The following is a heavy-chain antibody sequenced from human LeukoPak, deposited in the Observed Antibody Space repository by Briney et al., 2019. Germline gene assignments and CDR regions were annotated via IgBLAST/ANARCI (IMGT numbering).Heavy chain of an antibody. V-gene: IGHV1-24*01. Sequence: VASVKVSCKVSGYTLTELSMHWVRQAPGKGLEWMGGFDPEDGETIYAQKFQGRVTMTEDTSTDTAYMELSSLRSEDTAVYYCATDVSVNFGDPTFDYWGQGTLVTVSS. CDR2: FDPEDGET. CDR1: GYTLTELS. D-gene: IGHD4-17*01. CDR3: ATDVSVNFGDPTFDY. J-gene: IGHJ4*02.